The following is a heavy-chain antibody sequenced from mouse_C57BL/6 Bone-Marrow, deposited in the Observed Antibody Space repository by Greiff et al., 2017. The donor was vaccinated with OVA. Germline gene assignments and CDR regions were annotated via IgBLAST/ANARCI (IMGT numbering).Heavy chain of an antibody. CDR3: ARDRYGNFDY. CDR1: GFTFSSNA. D-gene: IGHD2-1*01. Sequence: EVKLVESGGGLVKPGGSLKLSCAASGFTFSSNAMSWVRQTPEKRLEWVATISDGGSYTYYPDNVKGRFTISRDNAKNNLYLQMSHLKSEDTAMYYCARDRYGNFDYWGQGTTLTVSS. J-gene: IGHJ2*01. V-gene: IGHV5-4*01. CDR2: ISDGGSYT.